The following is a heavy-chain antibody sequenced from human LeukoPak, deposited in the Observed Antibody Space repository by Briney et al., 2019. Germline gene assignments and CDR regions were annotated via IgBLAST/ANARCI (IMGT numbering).Heavy chain of an antibody. CDR1: GFTFSSYW. Sequence: GGSLRLSCAASGFTFSSYWMSWVRQAPGKGLEWMANIKQDGSEKYYVDSVKGRFTISRDNAKNSLYLQMNSLRAEDTAVYYCARVELRNARFGELLLFDYWGQGTLVTVSS. CDR2: IKQDGSEK. CDR3: ARVELRNARFGELLLFDY. J-gene: IGHJ4*02. D-gene: IGHD3-10*01. V-gene: IGHV3-7*03.